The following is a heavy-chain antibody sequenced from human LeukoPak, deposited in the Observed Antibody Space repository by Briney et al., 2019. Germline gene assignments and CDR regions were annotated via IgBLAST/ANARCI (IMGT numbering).Heavy chain of an antibody. J-gene: IGHJ6*02. D-gene: IGHD6-19*01. CDR3: ARGQVAVAATGFYYYYGMDV. CDR2: MNPNSGNT. Sequence: ASVKVSCKASGYTFTSYDINWVRQATGQGLEWMGWMNPNSGNTGYAQKFQGRVTMTRNTSISTAYMELSSLRSEDTAVYYCARGQVAVAATGFYYYYGMDVWGQGTTVTVSS. V-gene: IGHV1-8*01. CDR1: GYTFTSYD.